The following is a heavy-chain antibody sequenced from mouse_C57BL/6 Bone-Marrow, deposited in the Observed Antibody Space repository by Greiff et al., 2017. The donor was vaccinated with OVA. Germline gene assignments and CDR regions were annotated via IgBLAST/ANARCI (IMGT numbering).Heavy chain of an antibody. CDR2: INPNNGGT. CDR1: GYTFTDYN. J-gene: IGHJ2*01. Sequence: EVQGVESGPELVKPGASVKIPCKASGYTFTDYNMDWVKQSHGKSLEWIGDINPNNGGTIYNQKFKGKATLTVDKSSSTAYMELRSLTSEDTAVYYCALNYPRSDYWGQGTILTVSA. V-gene: IGHV1-18*01. D-gene: IGHD1-3*01. CDR3: ALNYPRSDY.